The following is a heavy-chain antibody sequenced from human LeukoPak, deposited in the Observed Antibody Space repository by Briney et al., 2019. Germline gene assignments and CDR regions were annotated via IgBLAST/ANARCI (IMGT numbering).Heavy chain of an antibody. CDR2: IIPIFGTA. Sequence: SVKVSCKASGGTFISYAISWVRQAPGQGLEWMGGIIPIFGTANYAQKFQGRVTITADESTSTAYMELSSLRSEDTAVYYCARSDSSGPHFDYWGQGTLVTVSS. J-gene: IGHJ4*02. CDR3: ARSDSSGPHFDY. CDR1: GGTFISYA. D-gene: IGHD6-19*01. V-gene: IGHV1-69*13.